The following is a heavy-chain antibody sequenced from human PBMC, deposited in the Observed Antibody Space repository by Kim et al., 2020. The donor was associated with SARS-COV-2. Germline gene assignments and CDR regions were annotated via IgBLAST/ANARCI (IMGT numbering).Heavy chain of an antibody. CDR3: AIQDYDFWSGYYNWFDP. V-gene: IGHV4-39*01. D-gene: IGHD3-3*01. CDR2: IYYSGST. J-gene: IGHJ5*02. CDR1: GGSISSSSYY. Sequence: SETLSLTCTVSGGSISSSSYYWGWIRQPPGKGLEWIGSIYYSGSTYYNPSLKSRVTISVDTSKNQFSLKLSSVTAADTAVYYCAIQDYDFWSGYYNWFDPWGQGTLVTVSS.